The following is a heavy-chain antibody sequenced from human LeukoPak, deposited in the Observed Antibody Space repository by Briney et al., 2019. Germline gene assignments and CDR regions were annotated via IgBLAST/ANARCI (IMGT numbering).Heavy chain of an antibody. J-gene: IGHJ4*02. CDR3: ARGVVPAYAFDY. D-gene: IGHD2-2*01. V-gene: IGHV3-33*01. CDR1: GFTFSSYG. CDR2: IWYDGSNK. Sequence: GRSLRLSCAASGFTFSSYGMHWVRQAPGKGLEWVAVIWYDGSNKYYADSVKGRFTISRDNSKNTLYLQMNSLRAEDTAVYYCARGVVPAYAFDYWGQGTLVTVSS.